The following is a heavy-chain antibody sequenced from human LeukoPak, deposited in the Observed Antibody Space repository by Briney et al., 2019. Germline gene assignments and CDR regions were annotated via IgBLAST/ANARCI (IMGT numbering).Heavy chain of an antibody. Sequence: ASVKVSCKASGYTFTGYYMHWVRQAPGQGLEWMGRTNPNSGGTNYAQKFQGRVTMTRDTSISTAYMELSRLRSDDTAVYYCARADCSSSCPFDYWGQGTLVTVSS. D-gene: IGHD6-13*01. J-gene: IGHJ4*02. CDR2: TNPNSGGT. V-gene: IGHV1-2*06. CDR3: ARADCSSSCPFDY. CDR1: GYTFTGYY.